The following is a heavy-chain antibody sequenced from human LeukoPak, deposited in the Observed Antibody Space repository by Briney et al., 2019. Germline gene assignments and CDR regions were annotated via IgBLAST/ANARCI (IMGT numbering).Heavy chain of an antibody. Sequence: GGSLRLSCAASGFTFSSYAMHWVRQAPGKGLEWVAVISYDGSNKYYADSVKGRFTISRDNSKNMLYLQMNSLRAEDTAVYYCARDIAPPTMIVVHDAFDIWGQGTMVTVSS. CDR3: ARDIAPPTMIVVHDAFDI. CDR2: ISYDGSNK. CDR1: GFTFSSYA. J-gene: IGHJ3*02. V-gene: IGHV3-30-3*01. D-gene: IGHD3-22*01.